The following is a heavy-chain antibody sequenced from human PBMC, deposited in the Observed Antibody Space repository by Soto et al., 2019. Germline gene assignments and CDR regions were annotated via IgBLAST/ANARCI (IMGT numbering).Heavy chain of an antibody. Sequence: GGSLRLSCAASGFTFSSYGMHWVRHAPGKGLEWVAVISYDGSNKYYADSVKGRFTISRDNSKNTLYLQMNSLRAEDTAVYYCAKSQNFWSGYYYGMDVGGQGTTVTVSS. CDR1: GFTFSSYG. J-gene: IGHJ6*02. CDR3: AKSQNFWSGYYYGMDV. V-gene: IGHV3-30*18. CDR2: ISYDGSNK. D-gene: IGHD3-3*01.